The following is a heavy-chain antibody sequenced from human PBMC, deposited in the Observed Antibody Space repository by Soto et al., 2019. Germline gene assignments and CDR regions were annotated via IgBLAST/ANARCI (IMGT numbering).Heavy chain of an antibody. Sequence: SETLSLTCTVSGGSISSGGYYWSWIRQHPGKGLEWIGYIYYIGSTYYNPSLKSRVTISVDTSKNQFSLKLSSVTAADTAVYYCAVVVPARFDYWGQGTLVTSPQ. CDR1: GGSISSGGYY. CDR3: AVVVPARFDY. J-gene: IGHJ4*02. D-gene: IGHD2-2*01. CDR2: IYYIGST. V-gene: IGHV4-31*03.